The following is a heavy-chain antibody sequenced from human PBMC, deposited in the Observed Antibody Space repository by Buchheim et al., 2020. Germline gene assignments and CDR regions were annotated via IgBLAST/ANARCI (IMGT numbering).Heavy chain of an antibody. CDR3: ARDHEQLPIYYYYGMDV. CDR2: ISYDGSNK. V-gene: IGHV3-30-3*01. J-gene: IGHJ6*02. D-gene: IGHD2-2*01. Sequence: QVQLVESGGGVVQPGRSLRLSCAASGFTFSSYAMHWVRQAPGKGLEWVAVISYDGSNKYYADSVKGRFTISSDNSKNTLYLQMNSLRAEDTAVYYCARDHEQLPIYYYYGMDVWGQGTT. CDR1: GFTFSSYA.